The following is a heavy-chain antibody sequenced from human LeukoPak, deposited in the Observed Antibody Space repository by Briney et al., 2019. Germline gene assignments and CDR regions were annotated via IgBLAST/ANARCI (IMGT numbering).Heavy chain of an antibody. Sequence: SVKVSCKASGGTFSSYAISWVRQAPGQGLEWMGGIIPIFGTANYAQKFQGRVTITTDKSTSTAYMELSSLRSEDTAVYYCARDNYAGANWFDPWGQGTLVTVSS. V-gene: IGHV1-69*05. CDR2: IIPIFGTA. CDR3: ARDNYAGANWFDP. CDR1: GGTFSSYA. D-gene: IGHD1-7*01. J-gene: IGHJ5*02.